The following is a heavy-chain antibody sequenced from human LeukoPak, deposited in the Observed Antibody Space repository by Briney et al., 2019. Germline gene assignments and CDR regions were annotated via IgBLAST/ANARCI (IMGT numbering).Heavy chain of an antibody. J-gene: IGHJ4*02. CDR3: ARGQSLSLAYAPQSSSAPLDY. D-gene: IGHD6-19*01. CDR1: GYTFTSYG. CDR2: ISAYNGNT. V-gene: IGHV1-18*04. Sequence: GASVKVSCKASGYTFTSYGISRVRQAPGQGLEWMGWISAYNGNTNYAQKLQGRVTMTTGTSTSTAYMELRSLRSDDTAVYYCARGQSLSLAYAPQSSSAPLDYWGQGTLVTVSS.